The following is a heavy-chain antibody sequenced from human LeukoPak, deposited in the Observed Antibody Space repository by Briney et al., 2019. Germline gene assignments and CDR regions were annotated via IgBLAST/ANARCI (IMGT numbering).Heavy chain of an antibody. Sequence: SSETLSLTCAVYGGSFSGYYWSWLRQPPGKELEWIGEINHSGSTNHNPSLNSRVTISVDTSKNQFSLKLSSVTAADTAVYYCARAVPAAIAIAGYFQHWGQGTLVTVSS. J-gene: IGHJ1*01. D-gene: IGHD2-2*02. CDR1: GGSFSGYY. V-gene: IGHV4-34*01. CDR3: ARAVPAAIAIAGYFQH. CDR2: INHSGST.